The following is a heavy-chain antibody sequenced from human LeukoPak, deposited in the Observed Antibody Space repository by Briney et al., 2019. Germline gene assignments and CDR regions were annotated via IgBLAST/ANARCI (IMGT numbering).Heavy chain of an antibody. Sequence: SETLSLTCTVSGGSISSSSYYWGWIRRPPGKGLEWIGNMYHSGSTYYNPSLESRVTISLDTSKNQFSLKLSSVTAADTAVYYCAAAFDYWGQGTLVTVSS. D-gene: IGHD6-25*01. J-gene: IGHJ4*02. V-gene: IGHV4-39*01. CDR1: GGSISSSSYY. CDR3: AAAFDY. CDR2: MYHSGST.